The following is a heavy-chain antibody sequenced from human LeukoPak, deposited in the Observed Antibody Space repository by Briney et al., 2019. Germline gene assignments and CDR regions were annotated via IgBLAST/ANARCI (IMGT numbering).Heavy chain of an antibody. D-gene: IGHD3-10*01. J-gene: IGHJ4*02. Sequence: SETLSLTCAVSGGSISSSNWWSWVRQPPGKGLEWIGEIYHSGSTNYNPSLKSRVTISVDKSKNQFSLKLSSVTAADTAVYYCASGKGDYYGSGSYYGVWGQGTLVTVSS. CDR3: ASGKGDYYGSGSYYGV. CDR2: IYHSGST. V-gene: IGHV4-4*02. CDR1: GGSISSSNW.